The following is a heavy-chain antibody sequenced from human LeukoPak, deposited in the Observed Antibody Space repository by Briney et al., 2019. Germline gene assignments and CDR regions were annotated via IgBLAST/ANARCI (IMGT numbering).Heavy chain of an antibody. J-gene: IGHJ4*02. CDR2: IIPIFGTA. D-gene: IGHD1-26*01. V-gene: IGHV1-69*13. CDR1: GGTFSSYA. Sequence: ASVKVSCKASGGTFSSYAISWVRQAPGQGLEWMGGIIPIFGTANYAQKLQGRVTITADESTSTAYMELSSLRSEDTAVYYCARGKDIDAGSYLAPLDYWGQGTLVTVSS. CDR3: ARGKDIDAGSYLAPLDY.